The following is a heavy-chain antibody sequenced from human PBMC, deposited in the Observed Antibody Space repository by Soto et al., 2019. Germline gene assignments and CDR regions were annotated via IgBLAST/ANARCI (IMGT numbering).Heavy chain of an antibody. J-gene: IGHJ4*02. CDR3: ARGFYSYGSGSYPVYYFDY. D-gene: IGHD3-10*01. V-gene: IGHV1-8*01. Sequence: GASVKVSCKASGYTFTSYDINWVRQATGQGLEWMGWMNPNSGNTGYAQKFQGRVTMTRNTSISTAYMELSSLRSEDTAVYYCARGFYSYGSGSYPVYYFDYWGQGTLVTVSS. CDR1: GYTFTSYD. CDR2: MNPNSGNT.